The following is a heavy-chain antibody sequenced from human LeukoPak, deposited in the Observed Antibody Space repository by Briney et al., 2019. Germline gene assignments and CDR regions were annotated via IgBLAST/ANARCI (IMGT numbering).Heavy chain of an antibody. Sequence: PGRSLRLPCAASGFTFSSYAMHWVRQAPGKGLEWVAVISYDGSNKYYADSVKGRFTISRDNSKNTLYLQMNSLRAEDTAVYYCAREGYCGGDCYSNYFDYWGQGTLVTVSS. CDR3: AREGYCGGDCYSNYFDY. CDR2: ISYDGSNK. D-gene: IGHD2-21*02. J-gene: IGHJ4*02. V-gene: IGHV3-30-3*01. CDR1: GFTFSSYA.